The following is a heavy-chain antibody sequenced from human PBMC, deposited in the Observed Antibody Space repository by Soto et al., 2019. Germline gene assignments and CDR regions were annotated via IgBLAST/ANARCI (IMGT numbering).Heavy chain of an antibody. V-gene: IGHV3-11*06. CDR1: GFTFSDYY. D-gene: IGHD2-2*01. CDR2: ISSSSSYT. J-gene: IGHJ5*02. Sequence: KSXVCLRLSCAASGFTFSDYYMSWIRQAPGKGLEWVSYISSSSSYTNYADSVKGRFTISRDNAKNSLYLQMNSLRAEDTAVYYCARTNSAQYHNWFDPWGQGTLVTVSS. CDR3: ARTNSAQYHNWFDP.